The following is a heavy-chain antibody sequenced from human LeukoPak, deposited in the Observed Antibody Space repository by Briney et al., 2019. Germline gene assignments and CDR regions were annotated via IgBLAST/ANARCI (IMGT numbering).Heavy chain of an antibody. V-gene: IGHV3-23*01. CDR3: AKGGVYGDYYFDY. CDR1: GFPFSSYA. CDR2: VSGSGGGT. J-gene: IGHJ4*02. Sequence: GGSLRLSCAASGFPFSSYAMSWVRQAPGKGLEWVSVVSGSGGGTYYADSVKGRFTISGDNSKNTVYLQMNSLRAEDTALYYCAKGGVYGDYYFDYWGQGTLVTVSS. D-gene: IGHD4-17*01.